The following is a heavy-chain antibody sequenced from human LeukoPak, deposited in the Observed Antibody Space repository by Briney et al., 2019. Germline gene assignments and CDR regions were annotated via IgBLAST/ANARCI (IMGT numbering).Heavy chain of an antibody. D-gene: IGHD6-19*01. V-gene: IGHV5-51*01. Sequence: GESLKISFEASGYHFNIYWIGWVRPMRGKGLGWMGIISPGGSDTRYSPSFEGQVTISADRSINTAYLQWSSLKASDTAIYYCARQQAVPGPGSDYWGQGTGVIVPS. CDR1: GYHFNIYW. J-gene: IGHJ4*02. CDR2: ISPGGSDT. CDR3: ARQQAVPGPGSDY.